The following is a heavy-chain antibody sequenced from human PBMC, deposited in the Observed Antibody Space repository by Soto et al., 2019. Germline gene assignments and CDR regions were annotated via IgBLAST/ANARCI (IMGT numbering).Heavy chain of an antibody. CDR1: GFTFSSYA. D-gene: IGHD4-17*01. CDR2: IWYDGSDK. Sequence: GGSLRLSCAASGFTFSSYAMHWVRQAPGKGLEWVVVIWYDGSDKSYADSVKGRFTISRDNSKNTVYLQMNSLRAEDTAVYYRARAIQMVTTHAFDIWGQGTMVTVSS. V-gene: IGHV3-33*01. CDR3: ARAIQMVTTHAFDI. J-gene: IGHJ3*02.